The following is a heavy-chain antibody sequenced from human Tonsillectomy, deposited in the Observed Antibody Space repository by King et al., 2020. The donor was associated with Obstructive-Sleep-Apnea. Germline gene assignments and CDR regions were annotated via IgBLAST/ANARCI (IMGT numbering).Heavy chain of an antibody. Sequence: EGQLVQSGGGLVQPGGSLRLSCAASGFTFSSYWMSWVRQAPGKGLEWVANIKQDGSEKYYVDSVKGRFTISRDNAKNSLYLQMNSLRAEDTAVYYCAGEYYDILTGYSAFDIWGQGTMVTVSS. J-gene: IGHJ3*02. CDR3: AGEYYDILTGYSAFDI. CDR1: GFTFSSYW. D-gene: IGHD3-9*01. V-gene: IGHV3-7*01. CDR2: IKQDGSEK.